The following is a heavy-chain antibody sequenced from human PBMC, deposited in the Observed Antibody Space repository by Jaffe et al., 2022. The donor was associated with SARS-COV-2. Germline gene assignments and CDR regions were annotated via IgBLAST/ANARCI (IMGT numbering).Heavy chain of an antibody. CDR2: ISYDGSNK. CDR1: GFTFSSYA. V-gene: IGHV3-30*04. D-gene: IGHD5-12*01. CDR3: AGDGYDAFDI. Sequence: QVQLVESGGGVVQPGRSLRLSCAASGFTFSSYAMHWVRQAPGKGLEWVAVISYDGSNKYYADSVKGRFTISRDNSKNTLYLQMNSLRAEDTAVYYCAGDGYDAFDIWGQGTMVTVSS. J-gene: IGHJ3*02.